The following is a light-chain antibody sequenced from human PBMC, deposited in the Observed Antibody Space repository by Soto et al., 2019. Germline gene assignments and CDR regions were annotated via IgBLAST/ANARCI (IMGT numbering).Light chain of an antibody. CDR2: GTS. Sequence: EIVLTQSPGTLSLSPGERATLSCRASQTITNNNLVWFQQKPGQAPRLLIYGTSRRATGIPDRFSGSGSGTDFTLTISRLEPEDFAVYYCQQYSSSSWTFGQGTKVEIK. CDR3: QQYSSSSWT. CDR1: QTITNNN. J-gene: IGKJ1*01. V-gene: IGKV3-20*01.